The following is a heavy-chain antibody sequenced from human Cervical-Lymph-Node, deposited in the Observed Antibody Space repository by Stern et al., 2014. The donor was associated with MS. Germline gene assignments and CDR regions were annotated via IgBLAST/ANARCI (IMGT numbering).Heavy chain of an antibody. CDR2: IFSGGTT. CDR1: GFTVSSIY. Sequence: EVQLVESGGGLIQPGGSLRLSCAPSGFTVSSIYMSWVRQAPGRGLEWVSIIFSGGTTAYAVSVKGRITISRDNSRNTLYLQMNSLRAEDTAFYYCARVPPGYGSNSFFDYWGQGNLVTVSS. V-gene: IGHV3-53*01. CDR3: ARVPPGYGSNSFFDY. D-gene: IGHD4-23*01. J-gene: IGHJ4*02.